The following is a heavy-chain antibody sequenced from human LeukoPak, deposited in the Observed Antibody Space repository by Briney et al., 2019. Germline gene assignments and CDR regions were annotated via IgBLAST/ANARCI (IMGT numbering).Heavy chain of an antibody. D-gene: IGHD5-18*01. Sequence: GGSLRLSCTASGXTFGDYAMSWFRQAPGKGPEWVGFIRSKTYGGTTEYVASVKGRFTISRDDSKSIAYLQMNSLKTEDTAVYYCTRVPGYSYGYETFDIWGQGTIVTVSS. CDR3: TRVPGYSYGYETFDI. V-gene: IGHV3-49*03. CDR2: IRSKTYGGTT. J-gene: IGHJ3*02. CDR1: GXTFGDYA.